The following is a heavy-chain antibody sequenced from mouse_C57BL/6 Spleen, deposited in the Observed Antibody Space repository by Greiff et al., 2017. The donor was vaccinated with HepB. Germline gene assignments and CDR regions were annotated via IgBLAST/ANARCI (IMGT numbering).Heavy chain of an antibody. D-gene: IGHD4-1*01. CDR1: GFTFSSYA. J-gene: IGHJ1*03. CDR2: ISDGGSYT. Sequence: DVMLVESGGGLVKPGGSLKLSCAASGFTFSSYAMSWVRQTPEKRLEWVATISDGGSYTYYPDNVKGRFTISRDNAKNNLYLQMSHLKSEDTAMYYCARELGNWYFDVWGTGTTVTVSS. CDR3: ARELGNWYFDV. V-gene: IGHV5-4*01.